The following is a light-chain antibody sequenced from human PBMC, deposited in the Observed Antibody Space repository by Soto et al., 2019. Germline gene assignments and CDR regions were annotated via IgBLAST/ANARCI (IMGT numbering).Light chain of an antibody. CDR1: SSDVGGYNY. Sequence: QPASVSGSPGQSITISCTGTSSDVGGYNYVSWYQQHPGKAPKLMIYDVSNRPSGVSNRFSGSKSGNTASLTISGLQAEDEADYYCSSYTSSSAYVFGTGTKVTVL. CDR3: SSYTSSSAYV. CDR2: DVS. J-gene: IGLJ1*01. V-gene: IGLV2-14*01.